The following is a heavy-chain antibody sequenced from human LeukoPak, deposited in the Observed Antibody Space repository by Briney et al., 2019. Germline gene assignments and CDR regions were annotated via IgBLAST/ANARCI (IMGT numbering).Heavy chain of an antibody. D-gene: IGHD3-10*01. J-gene: IGHJ4*02. V-gene: IGHV4-39*01. CDR1: GGSISSSSYY. CDR2: IYYSGST. CDR3: AAPGEYYYGSGSPPFDY. Sequence: PETLSLTCTVSGGSISSSSYYWGWIRQPPGKGLEWIGSIYYSGSTYYNPSLKSRVTISVDTSKNQFSLKLSSVTAADTAVYYCAAPGEYYYGSGSPPFDYWGQGTLVTVSS.